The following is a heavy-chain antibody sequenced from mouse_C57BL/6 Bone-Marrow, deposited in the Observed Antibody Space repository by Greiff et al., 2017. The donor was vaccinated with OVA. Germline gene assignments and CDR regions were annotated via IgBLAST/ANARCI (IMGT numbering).Heavy chain of an antibody. CDR1: GYTFTSYW. CDR2: IDPSDSYT. CDR3: AREVYYYGSSYGYFDV. J-gene: IGHJ1*03. Sequence: VQLQQPGAELVRPGTSVKLSCKASGYTFTSYWMHWVKQRPGQGLEWIGVIDPSDSYTNYNQKFKGKATLTVDTSSSTAYMQLSSLTSEDSAVYYCAREVYYYGSSYGYFDVWGTGTTVTVSS. D-gene: IGHD1-1*01. V-gene: IGHV1-59*01.